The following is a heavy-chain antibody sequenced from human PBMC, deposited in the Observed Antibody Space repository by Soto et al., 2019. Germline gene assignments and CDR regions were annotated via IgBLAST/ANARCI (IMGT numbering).Heavy chain of an antibody. CDR1: GFTVSYNY. CDR2: IYRGGDT. CDR3: ARGMYGSGSYYIGDAFDM. V-gene: IGHV3-53*01. D-gene: IGHD3-10*01. Sequence: GGSLRLSCAVSGFTVSYNYMNWVRQAPGKGLEWVSVIYRGGDTFYADSVKGRFTISRDNSKNTLYLQMNSLRAEDTAVYYCARGMYGSGSYYIGDAFDMWGQGTMVTVSS. J-gene: IGHJ3*02.